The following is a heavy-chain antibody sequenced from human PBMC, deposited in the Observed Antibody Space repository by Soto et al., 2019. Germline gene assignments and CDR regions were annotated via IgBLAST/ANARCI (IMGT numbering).Heavy chain of an antibody. D-gene: IGHD6-13*01. J-gene: IGHJ6*02. CDR1: GFTFSSYS. V-gene: IGHV3-21*01. CDR2: ISSSSSYI. Sequence: EVQLVESGGGLVKPGGSLRLSCAASGFTFSSYSMNWVRQAPGKGLEWVSSISSSSSYIYYADSVKGRFTISRDNAKNSLYLQMNSLRAEDTAVNYCARDIIIAAAGHLDNYYYYYGMDVWGQGTTVTVSS. CDR3: ARDIIIAAAGHLDNYYYYYGMDV.